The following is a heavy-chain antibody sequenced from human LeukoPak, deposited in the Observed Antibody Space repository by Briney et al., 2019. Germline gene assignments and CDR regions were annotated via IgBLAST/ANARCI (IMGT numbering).Heavy chain of an antibody. J-gene: IGHJ4*02. CDR3: AKLEVPLHGSSDY. D-gene: IGHD6-6*01. Sequence: SETLSLTCTVSGGSISSGSYYWSWIRQPPGRGLEWIGSIHYSGSTSYNPSLRSRVTISVDKSKNQFFLKLSSVTATDTAVYYCAKLEVPLHGSSDYWGQGTLVTVSS. CDR1: GGSISSGSYY. CDR2: IHYSGST. V-gene: IGHV4-61*01.